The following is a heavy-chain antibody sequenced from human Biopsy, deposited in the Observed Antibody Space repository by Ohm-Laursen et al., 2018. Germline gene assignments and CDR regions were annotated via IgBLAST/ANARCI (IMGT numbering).Heavy chain of an antibody. J-gene: IGHJ4*02. D-gene: IGHD3-3*01. Sequence: SSVKVSCKASGGTFSNYAISWVRQAPGEGLEWMGGIIAVSGLVNYAPKFQGRVSITADKSTTTAYIELSNPKSEDTAVYYCATPFQYYDSWGGYPPFDHWGQGTLVTVSS. CDR2: IIAVSGLV. CDR1: GGTFSNYA. V-gene: IGHV1-69*17. CDR3: ATPFQYYDSWGGYPPFDH.